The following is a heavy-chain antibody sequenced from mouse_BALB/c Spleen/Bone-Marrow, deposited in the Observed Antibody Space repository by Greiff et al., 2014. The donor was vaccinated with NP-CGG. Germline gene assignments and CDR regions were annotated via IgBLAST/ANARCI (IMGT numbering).Heavy chain of an antibody. CDR3: ATYYYGSSWGFAY. Sequence: VQLQQSGAELVKPGASVKLSCTASGFNIKDTYMHWVKQRPEQGLEWIGRIDPANGNTKYDPKFQDKATITADTSSNTAYLQLSSLTSEDTAVYYCATYYYGSSWGFAYWGQGTLVTVSA. CDR1: GFNIKDTY. CDR2: IDPANGNT. V-gene: IGHV14-3*02. D-gene: IGHD1-1*01. J-gene: IGHJ3*01.